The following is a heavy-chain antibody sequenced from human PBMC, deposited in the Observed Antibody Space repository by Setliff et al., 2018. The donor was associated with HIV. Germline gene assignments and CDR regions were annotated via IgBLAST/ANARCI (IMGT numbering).Heavy chain of an antibody. D-gene: IGHD2-21*02. Sequence: SETLSLTCAVSGDSISSGSYYWSWIRQPAGEGLEWIGHIFTSGSTNYNPSLKSRVSISLDTSKNQFSLKLSSVTAADTAVYYCGRLSETAMASFDSWGQGILVTVSS. V-gene: IGHV4-61*09. CDR2: IFTSGST. CDR1: GDSISSGSYY. CDR3: GRLSETAMASFDS. J-gene: IGHJ4*02.